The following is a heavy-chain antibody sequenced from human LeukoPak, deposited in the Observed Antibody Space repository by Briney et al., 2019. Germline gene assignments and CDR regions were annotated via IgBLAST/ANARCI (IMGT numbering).Heavy chain of an antibody. Sequence: SETLSLTCAVSGGSNYWSWIRQPPGKGLEWIAYIHYSGSTNYNPSLKSRVTISIDTSKNQFSLKLNSVTAADTAVYYCAKHSNWNAGVDWFDPWGQGTLVTVSS. CDR2: IHYSGST. V-gene: IGHV4-59*08. CDR3: AKHSNWNAGVDWFDP. D-gene: IGHD1-20*01. J-gene: IGHJ5*02. CDR1: GGSNY.